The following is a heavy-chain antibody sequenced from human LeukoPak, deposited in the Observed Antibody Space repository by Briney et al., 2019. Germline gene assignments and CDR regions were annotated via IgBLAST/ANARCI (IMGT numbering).Heavy chain of an antibody. V-gene: IGHV3-30-3*01. J-gene: IGHJ4*02. CDR3: ARCRENDFWSGSPVDH. D-gene: IGHD3-3*01. CDR2: ISGDGTNK. Sequence: GGSLRLSCEASGFFFSSYCLHWVRQAPGKGLEWLAVISGDGTNKYYAESVKGRFTISRDNSKTTVLVQLNSLRVEDTAVYYCARCRENDFWSGSPVDHWGQGTLVTVSS. CDR1: GFFFSSYC.